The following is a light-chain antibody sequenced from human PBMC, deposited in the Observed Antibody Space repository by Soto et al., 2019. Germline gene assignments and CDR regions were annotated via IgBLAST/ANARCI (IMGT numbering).Light chain of an antibody. CDR2: AAS. CDR3: QQTYTTPLT. Sequence: DIQMTQSPSFLSASVGDRVTITCRASQFIDTYLNWYQQKPGKAPKFLFYAASSLQSGVPSRFSGSGSGTHFTLTISDLQPEDFATYFCQQTYTTPLTFGGGTKV. J-gene: IGKJ4*01. CDR1: QFIDTY. V-gene: IGKV1-39*01.